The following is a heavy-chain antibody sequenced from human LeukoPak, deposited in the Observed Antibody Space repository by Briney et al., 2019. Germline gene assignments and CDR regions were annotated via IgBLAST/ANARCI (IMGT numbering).Heavy chain of an antibody. CDR1: GGSISSYY. V-gene: IGHV4-59*01. CDR3: ARGHSSGWYVGYWYFDL. CDR2: IYYSGST. Sequence: PSETLSLTCTVSGGSISSYYWGWIRQPPGKGLEWIGYIYYSGSTNYNPSLKSRVTISVDTSKNQFSLKLSSVTAADTAVYYCARGHSSGWYVGYWYFDLWDRGTLVTVSS. J-gene: IGHJ2*01. D-gene: IGHD6-19*01.